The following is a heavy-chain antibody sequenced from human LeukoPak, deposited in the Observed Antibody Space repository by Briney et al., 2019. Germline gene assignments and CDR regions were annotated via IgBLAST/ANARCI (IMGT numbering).Heavy chain of an antibody. V-gene: IGHV1-2*02. D-gene: IGHD3-22*01. J-gene: IGHJ5*02. Sequence: GASVKVSCKASGYTFTGYYMHWVRQAPGQGLEWMGWINPNSGGTNYAQKFQGRVTMTRDTSISTAYMELSRLRSDDTAVYYCARGLYYYDSSGYYVVLWFDPWGQGTLVTVSS. CDR3: ARGLYYYDSSGYYVVLWFDP. CDR2: INPNSGGT. CDR1: GYTFTGYY.